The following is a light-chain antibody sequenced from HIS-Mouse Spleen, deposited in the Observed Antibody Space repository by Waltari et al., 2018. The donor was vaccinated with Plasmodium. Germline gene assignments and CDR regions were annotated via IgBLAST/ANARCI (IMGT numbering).Light chain of an antibody. V-gene: IGKV3-15*01. Sequence: EIVLTHSPASLSVSAGERPTLSGRASQSVSSNLAWYQQKPAQAPRLLIYGASTRATGIPDRFSGSGSGTEFTLTISSLQSEDFAVYYCQQYNSWSFTFGPGTKVDIK. J-gene: IGKJ3*01. CDR2: GAS. CDR1: QSVSSN. CDR3: QQYNSWSFT.